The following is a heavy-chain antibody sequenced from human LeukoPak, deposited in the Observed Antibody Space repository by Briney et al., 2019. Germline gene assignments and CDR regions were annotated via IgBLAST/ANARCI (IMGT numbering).Heavy chain of an antibody. D-gene: IGHD6-13*01. CDR1: GRSISSSSYY. CDR3: ARGAYSRMAYNWFDP. J-gene: IGHJ5*02. Sequence: SETLSLTCTASGRSISSSSYYWGWIRQPPGKGLEWIGSIYYSGSTYYNPSLKSRVTISVDTSKNQFSLKLSSVTAADTAVYYCARGAYSRMAYNWFDPWGQGTLVTVSS. V-gene: IGHV4-39*01. CDR2: IYYSGST.